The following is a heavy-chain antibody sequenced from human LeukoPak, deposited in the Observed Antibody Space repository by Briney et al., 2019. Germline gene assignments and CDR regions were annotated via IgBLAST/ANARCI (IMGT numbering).Heavy chain of an antibody. CDR3: ARDPYSGGYGDYYYYYMDL. CDR2: ITSSSSYI. Sequence: PGGSLRLSCAASGFTFSTYNMNWVRQAPGRGLEWVSSITSSSSYIYYADSVKGRFTISRDNAKNSLYLQMNSLRAEDTAVYYCARDPYSGGYGDYYYYYMDLWGQGTTVTISS. V-gene: IGHV3-21*01. J-gene: IGHJ6*03. CDR1: GFTFSTYN. D-gene: IGHD1-26*01.